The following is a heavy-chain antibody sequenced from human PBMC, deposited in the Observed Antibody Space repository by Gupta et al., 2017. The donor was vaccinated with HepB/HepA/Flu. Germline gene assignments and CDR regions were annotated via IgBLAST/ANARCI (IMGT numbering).Heavy chain of an antibody. Sequence: EVQLVESGGGLVQPGGSLRLSCAASGFTFSRDWMSWARQAPGKGLEWVANIKQDGSEKYYVDSVKGRFTISRDNAKNSLYLQMNSLRAEDTAVYYCARDPYYYDKLHYFDYWGQGTLATVSS. V-gene: IGHV3-7*01. CDR1: GFTFSRDW. D-gene: IGHD3-22*01. CDR2: IKQDGSEK. J-gene: IGHJ4*02. CDR3: ARDPYYYDKLHYFDY.